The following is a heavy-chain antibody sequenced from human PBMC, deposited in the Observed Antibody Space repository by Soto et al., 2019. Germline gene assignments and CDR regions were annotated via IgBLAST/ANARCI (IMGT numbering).Heavy chain of an antibody. V-gene: IGHV3-74*01. D-gene: IGHD3-10*01. CDR2: IDNAGTDS. CDR1: GFTLSGSS. Sequence: EVQLVESGGSLVQPGGSLRLSCAASGFTLSGSSMHWVRQAPGKGLVWVSGIDNAGTDSTYADSVKGRFTSSRDNAKNMLYLQMNSLRVEDTAVYYSARGWFGPDVWGKGTTVTVSS. CDR3: ARGWFGPDV. J-gene: IGHJ6*04.